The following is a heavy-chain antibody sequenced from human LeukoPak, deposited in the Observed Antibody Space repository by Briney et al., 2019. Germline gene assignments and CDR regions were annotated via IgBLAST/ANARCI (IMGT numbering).Heavy chain of an antibody. J-gene: IGHJ4*02. CDR2: ISSSSSYI. Sequence: GGSLRLSCAASGFTFSSYSMNWVRKALGKGLEWVSSISSSSSYIYYADSVKGRFTISRDNAKNSLYLQMNSLRAEDTAVYYCARDGSGSYYLYWGQGTLVTVSS. D-gene: IGHD1-26*01. V-gene: IGHV3-21*01. CDR1: GFTFSSYS. CDR3: ARDGSGSYYLY.